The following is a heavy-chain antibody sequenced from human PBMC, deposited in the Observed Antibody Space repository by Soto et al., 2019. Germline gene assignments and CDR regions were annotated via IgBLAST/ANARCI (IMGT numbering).Heavy chain of an antibody. CDR2: IYYSGST. J-gene: IGHJ6*03. CDR1: GGSISSGGYY. Sequence: SETLSLTCTVSGGSISSGGYYWSWIRQHPGKGLEWIGYIYYSGSTYYNPSLKSRVTISVDTSNNQFSLKLSSVTAADTVVYFCAILDFSSTSCYEYYYYYMDVWGKGTTVTVSS. V-gene: IGHV4-31*03. CDR3: AILDFSSTSCYEYYYYYMDV. D-gene: IGHD2-2*01.